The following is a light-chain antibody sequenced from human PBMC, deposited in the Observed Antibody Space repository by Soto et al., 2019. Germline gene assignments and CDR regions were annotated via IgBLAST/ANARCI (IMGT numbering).Light chain of an antibody. CDR3: QQRSNWPST. Sequence: EIVLTQSPATLSLSPGNRATLSCRASQSVSGYLAWYQQKPGQAPRLLISDASNRATGIPARFSGSGSGTDFTLSFTRIDPEDLAVDSCQQRSNWPSTFGGGTKVEL. CDR1: QSVSGY. V-gene: IGKV3-11*01. CDR2: DAS. J-gene: IGKJ4*01.